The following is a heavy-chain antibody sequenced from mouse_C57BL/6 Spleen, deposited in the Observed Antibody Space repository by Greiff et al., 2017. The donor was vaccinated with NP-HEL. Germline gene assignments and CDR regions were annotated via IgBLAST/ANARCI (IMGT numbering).Heavy chain of an antibody. CDR1: GYTFTGYW. V-gene: IGHV1-9*01. CDR2: ILPGSGST. D-gene: IGHD3-2*02. Sequence: QVQLQQSGAELMKPGASVKLSCKATGYTFTGYWIEWVKQRPGHGLEWIGEILPGSGSTNYKEKFQGKATFTADTSSNTAYMQLSSLTTEDSAIYYCARWGSGYFDYWGQGTTLTVSS. CDR3: ARWGSGYFDY. J-gene: IGHJ2*01.